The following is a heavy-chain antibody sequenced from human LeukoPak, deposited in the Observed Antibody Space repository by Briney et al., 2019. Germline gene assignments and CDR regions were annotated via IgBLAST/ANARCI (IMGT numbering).Heavy chain of an antibody. CDR1: GGSTSAYY. D-gene: IGHD2-21*01. J-gene: IGHJ3*02. CDR2: IYYSGST. CDR3: ARTPTHSIGAFDI. V-gene: IGHV4-59*12. Sequence: PSETLSLTCTVSGGSTSAYYWSWIRQPPGKGLEWIGYIYYSGSTNYNPSLKSRVTISVDTSKNQFSLKLSSVTAADTAVYYCARTPTHSIGAFDIWGQGTMVTVSS.